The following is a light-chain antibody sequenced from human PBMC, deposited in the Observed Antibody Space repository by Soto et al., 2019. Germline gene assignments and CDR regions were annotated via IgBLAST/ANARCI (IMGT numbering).Light chain of an antibody. CDR2: DVS. CDR1: SSDVGGYNY. J-gene: IGLJ1*01. V-gene: IGLV2-14*01. Sequence: QSALTQPASLSGSPGQSITLSCPGTSSDVGGYNYVSWYQQHPGKAPKLMIYDVSNRPSGVSNRFSGSKSGNTASLTISGLQAEDEADYYCSSYTSSTTRVFGTGTKVTVL. CDR3: SSYTSSTTRV.